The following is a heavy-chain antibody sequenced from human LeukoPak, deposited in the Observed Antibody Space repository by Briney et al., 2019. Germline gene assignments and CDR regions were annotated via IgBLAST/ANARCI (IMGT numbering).Heavy chain of an antibody. J-gene: IGHJ5*02. CDR3: ARDQRGSSWYP. V-gene: IGHV3-21*01. CDR1: GFTFSSYS. D-gene: IGHD6-13*01. Sequence: GGSLRLSCAASGFTFSSYSMNWVRQAPGKGLEWVSSISSSSSYIYYADSVKGRFTISRDNAKNSLYLQMNSLGAEDTAVYYCARDQRGSSWYPWGQGTLVTVSS. CDR2: ISSSSSYI.